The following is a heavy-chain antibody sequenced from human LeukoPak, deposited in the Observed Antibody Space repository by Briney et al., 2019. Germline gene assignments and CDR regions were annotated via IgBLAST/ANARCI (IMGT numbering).Heavy chain of an antibody. CDR1: GFTFSSYA. V-gene: IGHV3-64D*06. Sequence: GGSLRLSCSASGFTFSSYAMHWVRQAPGKGLEYVSAISSNGGSTYYADSVKGRFTISRDNSKNTLYLQMSSLRAEDTAVYYCVKGLDIVVTITRTNDYWGQGTLVTVSS. J-gene: IGHJ4*02. CDR3: VKGLDIVVTITRTNDY. D-gene: IGHD5-12*01. CDR2: ISSNGGST.